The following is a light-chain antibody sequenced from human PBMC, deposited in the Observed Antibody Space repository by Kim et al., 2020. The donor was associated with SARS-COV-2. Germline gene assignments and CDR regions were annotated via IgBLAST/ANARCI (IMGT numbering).Light chain of an antibody. Sequence: DIQMTQSAPSLSASVGDRVTITCQASQDISNYLNWYQQKPGKAPKLLIYDASNLETGVPSRFSGSGSGTDFTVTISSLQPEDIATYYCQQYDNLPLTFGGGTKVDIK. CDR3: QQYDNLPLT. CDR2: DAS. J-gene: IGKJ4*01. CDR1: QDISNY. V-gene: IGKV1-33*01.